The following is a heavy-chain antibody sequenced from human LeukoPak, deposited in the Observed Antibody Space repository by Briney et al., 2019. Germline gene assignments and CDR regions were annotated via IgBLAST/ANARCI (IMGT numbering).Heavy chain of an antibody. Sequence: GGSLRLSCVGSGFTFSSHAMSWVRQAPEKGLEWVSGIYESGQTTHYADSVKGRFSISRDNSENTLYLQMDSLRGEDTAIYYCAKDYRIGYSDHFDYWGQGALVTVSS. J-gene: IGHJ4*02. D-gene: IGHD2-21*01. CDR2: IYESGQTT. V-gene: IGHV3-23*01. CDR3: AKDYRIGYSDHFDY. CDR1: GFTFSSHA.